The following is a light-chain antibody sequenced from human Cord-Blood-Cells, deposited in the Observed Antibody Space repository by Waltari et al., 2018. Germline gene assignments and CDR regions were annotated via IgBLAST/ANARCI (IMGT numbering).Light chain of an antibody. CDR3: SSYTSSITLV. J-gene: IGLJ2*01. CDR2: DVS. CDR1: SSDVGGYNY. Sequence: QSALTQPASVSGSPGQSITISCTGTSSDVGGYNYVSWYQQHPGKAPKLMIYDVSNRPAGVSNRFSGSKSGDAASLTISGRQAEDEADYYCSSYTSSITLVFGGVTKLTVL. V-gene: IGLV2-14*01.